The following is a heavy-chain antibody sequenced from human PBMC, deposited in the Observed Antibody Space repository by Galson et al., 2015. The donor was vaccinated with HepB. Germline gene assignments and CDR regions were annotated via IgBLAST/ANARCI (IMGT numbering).Heavy chain of an antibody. Sequence: SLRLSCAASGFTFTNAWMNWVRQAPGKGPEWVGRIKSKTDGGKTDYAAAVKGSFTVSRDDSKKTLGLKMKSLKTQDSGVYYCTTDPHSYQDFRGLWGQGTLVAVSS. CDR2: IKSKTDGGKT. V-gene: IGHV3-15*07. D-gene: IGHD2-2*01. CDR1: GFTFTNAW. J-gene: IGHJ4*02. CDR3: TTDPHSYQDFRGL.